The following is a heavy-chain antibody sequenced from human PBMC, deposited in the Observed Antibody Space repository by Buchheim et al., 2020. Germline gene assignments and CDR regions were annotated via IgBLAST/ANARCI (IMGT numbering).Heavy chain of an antibody. D-gene: IGHD1-1*01. Sequence: EVQLVESGGGLVKPGGSLRVSCVASGFRFSSYSMNWVRQAPGKGPEWVSFISGDSNTIYYADSVKGRFTVSRDNVENSLFLQMNSLRVEDTAVYYCTKGPLRGFVQVPPPVQPDSWGQGT. CDR3: TKGPLRGFVQVPPPVQPDS. CDR2: ISGDSNTI. J-gene: IGHJ4*02. V-gene: IGHV3-21*01. CDR1: GFRFSSYS.